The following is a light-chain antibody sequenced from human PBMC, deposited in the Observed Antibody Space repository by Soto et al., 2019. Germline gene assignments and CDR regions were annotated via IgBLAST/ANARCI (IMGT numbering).Light chain of an antibody. CDR1: QTVLTN. CDR3: QQRSNWVT. V-gene: IGKV3-15*01. CDR2: GAS. J-gene: IGKJ5*01. Sequence: EIVLTQSPATPSVSPGERATLSCRASQTVLTNLAWYQQKPGQAPRLLIYGASTRATGIPARFSGSGSGTEFTLTISSLQSEDFAVYYCQQRSNWVTFGQGTRLEI.